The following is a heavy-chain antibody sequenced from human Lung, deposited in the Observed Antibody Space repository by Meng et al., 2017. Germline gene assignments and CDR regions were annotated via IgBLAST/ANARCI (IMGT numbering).Heavy chain of an antibody. V-gene: IGHV4-34*01. J-gene: IGHJ4*02. Sequence: QVRLQPWGAGLVKASGTLSLTCVVSGGSFSDYYWSWIRQPPGKGLEWIGEINHSGSTNYNPSLESRATISVDTSQNNLSLKLSSVTAADSAVYYCARGPTTMAHDFDYWGQGTLVTVSS. CDR2: INHSGST. CDR1: GGSFSDYY. CDR3: ARGPTTMAHDFDY. D-gene: IGHD4-11*01.